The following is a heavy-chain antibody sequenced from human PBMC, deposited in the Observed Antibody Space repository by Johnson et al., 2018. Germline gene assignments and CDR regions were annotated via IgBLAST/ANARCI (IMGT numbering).Heavy chain of an antibody. Sequence: VQLQESGGGLVQPGGSLKLSCAASGFTFSGSAMHWVRQASGKGLEWVGRIRSKANSYATAYAASVKGRFTISRDDSKNTAYLQMNSLKTEDPAVYYCTSVSSSSSVLTHYYYYMDVWGKGTTVTVSS. V-gene: IGHV3-73*02. D-gene: IGHD6-6*01. CDR2: IRSKANSYAT. CDR1: GFTFSGSA. J-gene: IGHJ6*03. CDR3: TSVSSSSSVLTHYYYYMDV.